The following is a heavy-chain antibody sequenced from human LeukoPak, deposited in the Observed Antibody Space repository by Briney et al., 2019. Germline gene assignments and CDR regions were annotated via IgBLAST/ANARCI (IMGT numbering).Heavy chain of an antibody. CDR3: ARDGALDF. J-gene: IGHJ4*02. V-gene: IGHV1-2*02. D-gene: IGHD4/OR15-4a*01. CDR1: GYTFTGYY. CDR2: INPNSGDT. Sequence: ASVKVSCKASGYTFTGYYMHWVRQAPGQGLEWMGWINPNSGDTNYAQKFQGRVTLTRDTSISTAYMELSSLGSDDTAIYYCARDGALDFWGQGTLVTVSS.